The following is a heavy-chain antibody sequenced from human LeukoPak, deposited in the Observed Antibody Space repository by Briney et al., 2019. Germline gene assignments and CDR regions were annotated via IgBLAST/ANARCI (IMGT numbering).Heavy chain of an antibody. Sequence: GGSLRLYCAASGFTFSSYGMHWVRQAPGKGLEWVAFIRYDGSNKYYADSVKGRFTISRDNSKNTLYLQMNSLRVEDTAVYYCAKDRAIGVVDYWGQGTLVTVSS. CDR3: AKDRAIGVVDY. CDR2: IRYDGSNK. V-gene: IGHV3-30*02. J-gene: IGHJ4*02. CDR1: GFTFSSYG. D-gene: IGHD3-3*01.